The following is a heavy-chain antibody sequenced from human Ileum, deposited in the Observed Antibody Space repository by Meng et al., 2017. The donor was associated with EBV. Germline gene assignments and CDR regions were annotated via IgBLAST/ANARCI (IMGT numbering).Heavy chain of an antibody. Sequence: QGPLQGSGPGRGKPLGTLSLTCAVSGGSISSSNWWSWVRQAPGKGLEWIGEIHHTESTNYNPSLKSRVTISVDKSKNQFSLKLSSVTAADTAVYYCARESYSDSSGYYSLDYWGQGSLVTVSS. V-gene: IGHV4-4*02. CDR1: GGSISSSNW. CDR2: IHHTEST. D-gene: IGHD3-22*01. J-gene: IGHJ4*02. CDR3: ARESYSDSSGYYSLDY.